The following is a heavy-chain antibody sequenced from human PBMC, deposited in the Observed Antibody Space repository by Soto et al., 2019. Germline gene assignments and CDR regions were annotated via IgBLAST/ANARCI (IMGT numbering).Heavy chain of an antibody. D-gene: IGHD6-13*01. Sequence: SGPTLVNPTQTLTPTCTFSGFSLSTSGVGVGWIRQPPGKALEWLALIYWNDDKRYSPSLKSRLTITKDTSKNQVVLTMTNMDPVDTATYYCAHTPLYRSSSVPAWLDPWGQGTLVTVSS. J-gene: IGHJ5*02. CDR1: GFSLSTSGVG. CDR3: AHTPLYRSSSVPAWLDP. V-gene: IGHV2-5*01. CDR2: IYWNDDK.